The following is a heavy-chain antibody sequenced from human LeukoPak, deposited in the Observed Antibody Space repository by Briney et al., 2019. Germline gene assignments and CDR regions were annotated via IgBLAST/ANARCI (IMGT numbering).Heavy chain of an antibody. D-gene: IGHD3-10*01. CDR1: GYTFTGYD. Sequence: AAVKVACQASGYTFTGYDMHWVRQAPGQGLEWMGWINPNSGGTNYAQKFQGWVTMTRDTSISTAYMELSRLRSDDTAVYYCARETGRGYGSGSYYDYWGQGTLVTVSS. J-gene: IGHJ4*02. V-gene: IGHV1-2*04. CDR2: INPNSGGT. CDR3: ARETGRGYGSGSYYDY.